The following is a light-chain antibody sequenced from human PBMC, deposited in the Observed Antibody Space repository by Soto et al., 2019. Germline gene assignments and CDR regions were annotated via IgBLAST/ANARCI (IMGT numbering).Light chain of an antibody. Sequence: EIVLTQSPGTPSLSSGERATLSCRASQSVRSNYLAWYQQKPGQAPRLLIYGASSRATGIPDRFSGSGSGTDFTLTISRLEPEDFAVYYCQQYASSPLTFGGGTKVEIK. CDR3: QQYASSPLT. CDR1: QSVRSNY. CDR2: GAS. J-gene: IGKJ4*02. V-gene: IGKV3-20*01.